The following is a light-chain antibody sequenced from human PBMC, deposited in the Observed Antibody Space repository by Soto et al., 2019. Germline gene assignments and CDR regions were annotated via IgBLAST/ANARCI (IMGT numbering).Light chain of an antibody. CDR1: SSDVGGHKF. CDR3: LSYAITGSVV. J-gene: IGLJ2*01. CDR2: DDN. Sequence: QSALPQPASVSGSPGQSITISCTGTSSDVGGHKFVSWYQLHPGKAPKVIIYDDNYRPSGVSSRFSGSKSGNTASLTISGLLVEDEGDYYCLSYAITGSVVFGGGTKLTVL. V-gene: IGLV2-14*03.